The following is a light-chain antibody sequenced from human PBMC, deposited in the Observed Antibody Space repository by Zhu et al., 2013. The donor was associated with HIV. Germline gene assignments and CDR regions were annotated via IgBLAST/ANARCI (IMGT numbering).Light chain of an antibody. CDR3: QQYGRSPLT. CDR2: GTS. CDR1: RDLKTN. V-gene: IGKV3-20*01. Sequence: TQSPATLSVSLGDRVTLSCRAGRDLKTNLAWYQQKPGQAPRLLIYGTSTRATGTPDRFSGSGSGTDFTLTISKLEPEDFAVYYCQQYGRSPLTFGGGTTVEIK. J-gene: IGKJ4*01.